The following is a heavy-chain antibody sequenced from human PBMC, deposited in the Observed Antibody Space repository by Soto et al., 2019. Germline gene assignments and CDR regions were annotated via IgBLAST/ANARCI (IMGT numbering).Heavy chain of an antibody. D-gene: IGHD3-3*01. Sequence: GGSLRLSCATSGFTFSSYAMSWVRQAPGKGLEWVSAISGSGGSTYYADSVKGRFTISRDNSKNTLYLQMNSLRAEDTAVYYCEKGDSARFLDWLDYWGQGTLVTVS. CDR1: GFTFSSYA. V-gene: IGHV3-23*01. CDR3: EKGDSARFLDWLDY. CDR2: ISGSGGST. J-gene: IGHJ4*02.